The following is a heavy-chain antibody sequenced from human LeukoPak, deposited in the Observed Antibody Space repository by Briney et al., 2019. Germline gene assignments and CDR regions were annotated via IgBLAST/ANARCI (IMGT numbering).Heavy chain of an antibody. V-gene: IGHV4-61*02. CDR3: ARSQLWSKTRGAFDI. D-gene: IGHD3-10*01. Sequence: SETLSLTCTVSGGSISSGSYYWSWIRQPAGKGLEWIGRIYASGSTNYNPSLESRVTISVDTSKNQFSLKLSSVTAADTAVYYCARSQLWSKTRGAFDIWGQGTMVTVSS. CDR2: IYASGST. J-gene: IGHJ3*02. CDR1: GGSISSGSYY.